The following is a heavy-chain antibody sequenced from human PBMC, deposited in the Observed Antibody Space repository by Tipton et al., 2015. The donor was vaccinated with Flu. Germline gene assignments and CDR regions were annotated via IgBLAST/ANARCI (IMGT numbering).Heavy chain of an antibody. V-gene: IGHV3-74*01. D-gene: IGHD5-12*01. CDR1: GFTFSDYW. J-gene: IGHJ4*02. CDR2: INSDGSST. CDR3: ARGRDSGHFSDY. Sequence: SLRLSCAASGFTFSDYWMHWVRQAPGKGLVWVSRINSDGSSTSYADSVKGRFTISRDNAKNSVYLQMISLRAEDTAVYYCARGRDSGHFSDYWGQGALVTVSS.